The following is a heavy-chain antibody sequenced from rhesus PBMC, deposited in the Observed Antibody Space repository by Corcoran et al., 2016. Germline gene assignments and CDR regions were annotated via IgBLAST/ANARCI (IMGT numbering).Heavy chain of an antibody. CDR2: ISGSSGST. J-gene: IGHJ3*01. CDR3: ARDAPGYYYAFDF. D-gene: IGHD3-34*01. Sequence: QLQLQESGPGLVKPSETLSLTCAVSGGSISSNYWSWVRQPPGKGLEWIGRISGSSGSTDSNPSRKSRGTISTDTSKNQFSLKLSSVTAADTAVYYCARDAPGYYYAFDFWGQGLRVTVSS. CDR1: GGSISSNY. V-gene: IGHV4-173*01.